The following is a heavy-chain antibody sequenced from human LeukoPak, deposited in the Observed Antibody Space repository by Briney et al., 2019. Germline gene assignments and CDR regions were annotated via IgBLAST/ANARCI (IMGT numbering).Heavy chain of an antibody. Sequence: ASVTVSCKASGYTFIGHYMHWVRQAPGQGLEWMGRINPNSGGTNYAQKFQGRVTMARDTSISTAYMELSRLRSDDTAVYYCARGRSIVVVPAAIHYYGMDVWGQGTTVTVSS. CDR3: ARGRSIVVVPAAIHYYGMDV. J-gene: IGHJ6*02. CDR1: GYTFIGHY. CDR2: INPNSGGT. D-gene: IGHD2-2*01. V-gene: IGHV1-2*06.